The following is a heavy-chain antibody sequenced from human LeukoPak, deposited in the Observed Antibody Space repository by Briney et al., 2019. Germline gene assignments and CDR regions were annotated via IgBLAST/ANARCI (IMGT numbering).Heavy chain of an antibody. CDR1: GFTFSSYA. D-gene: IGHD4-17*01. J-gene: IGHJ4*02. CDR2: ISASDGSI. V-gene: IGHV3-23*01. CDR3: AKDLYGDYVGDY. Sequence: GGSLRLSCAASGFTFSSYAMSWVRQAPGKGLEWVSTISASDGSIFYADSVKGRFTISRDNSKNTLYLQMNSLRAEDTAVYFCAKDLYGDYVGDYWGQGTLVTVSS.